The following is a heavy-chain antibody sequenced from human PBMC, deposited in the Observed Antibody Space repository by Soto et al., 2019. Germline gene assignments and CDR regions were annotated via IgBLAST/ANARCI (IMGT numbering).Heavy chain of an antibody. Sequence: PSETLSLTCAVYGGSFSGYYWSWIRQPPGKGLEWIGEINHSGGTNYNPSLKSRVTISVDTSKNQFSLKLSSVTAADTAVYYCASLDYYDSSGYYSIDYWGQGTLVTVSS. CDR2: INHSGGT. CDR3: ASLDYYDSSGYYSIDY. D-gene: IGHD3-22*01. V-gene: IGHV4-34*01. CDR1: GGSFSGYY. J-gene: IGHJ4*02.